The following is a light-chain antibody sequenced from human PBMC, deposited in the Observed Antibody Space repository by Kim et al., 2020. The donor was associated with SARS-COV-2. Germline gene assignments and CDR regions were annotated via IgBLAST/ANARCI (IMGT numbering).Light chain of an antibody. CDR2: DAT. J-gene: IGKJ1*01. V-gene: IGKV1-5*01. CDR1: QSIDRW. Sequence: ASVGDRVTITCRASQSIDRWLAWYQQKPGKAPKLLIYDATNLESGFPSSFSGSGSGTEFTLTISSLQADDFATYYCQQFDSYPWTFGQGTKVDIK. CDR3: QQFDSYPWT.